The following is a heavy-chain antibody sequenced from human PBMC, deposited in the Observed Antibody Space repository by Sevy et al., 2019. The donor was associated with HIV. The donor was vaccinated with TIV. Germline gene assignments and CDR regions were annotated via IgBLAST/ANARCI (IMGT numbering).Heavy chain of an antibody. D-gene: IGHD3-10*01. CDR3: ARDGSLYYGSGSYSQGDAFDI. V-gene: IGHV1-69*13. CDR1: GGTFSSYA. CDR2: IIPIFGTA. Sequence: AAVKVSCKASGGTFSSYAISWVRQAPGQGLEWMGGIIPIFGTANYAQKFQGRVTITADESTSTAYMELSSLRSEDTAVYYCARDGSLYYGSGSYSQGDAFDIWGQGTMVTVSS. J-gene: IGHJ3*02.